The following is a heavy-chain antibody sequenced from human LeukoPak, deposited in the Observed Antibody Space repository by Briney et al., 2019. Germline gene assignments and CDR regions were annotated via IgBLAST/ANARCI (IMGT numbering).Heavy chain of an antibody. CDR2: IYYSGST. V-gene: IGHV4-39*01. J-gene: IGHJ4*02. CDR1: GGSISSSSYY. CDR3: ARLSPSLIDY. Sequence: PSETLSLTCTVSGGSISSSSYYWGWIRQPPGKGLEWIGSIYYSGSTYYNPSLKSRVTISVDTSKNQFSLKLSSVTAADTAVYYCARLSPSLIDYWGQGTLVTVSS.